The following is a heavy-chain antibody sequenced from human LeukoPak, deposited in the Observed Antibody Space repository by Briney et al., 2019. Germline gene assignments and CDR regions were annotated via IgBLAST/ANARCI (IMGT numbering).Heavy chain of an antibody. CDR2: INHSGST. Sequence: SETLSLTCAVSGGSFSGYYWSWIRQPPGKGLEWIGEINHSGSTNYNPSLKSRVTISVDTSKNQFSLKLSSVTAADTAVYYCARESVSYSSSLYFDYWGQGTLVTVSS. CDR1: GGSFSGYY. CDR3: ARESVSYSSSLYFDY. J-gene: IGHJ4*02. D-gene: IGHD6-13*01. V-gene: IGHV4-34*01.